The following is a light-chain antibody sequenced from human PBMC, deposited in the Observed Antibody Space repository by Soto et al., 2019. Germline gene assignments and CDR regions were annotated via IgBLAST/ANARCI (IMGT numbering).Light chain of an antibody. Sequence: QSVLTQPPAASGTPGQRVGISCSGSSSNIGSHFVYWYQQLPGTAPRLLIYMNDQRPLGVPDRISGSKSGTSASLAISGLRSEDEARYYCATWDDSLGGHVVFGEGTKLTVL. CDR2: MND. J-gene: IGLJ2*01. CDR1: SSNIGSHF. V-gene: IGLV1-47*01. CDR3: ATWDDSLGGHVV.